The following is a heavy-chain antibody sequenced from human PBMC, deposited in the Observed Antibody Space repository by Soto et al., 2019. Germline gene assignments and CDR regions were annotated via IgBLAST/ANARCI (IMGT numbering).Heavy chain of an antibody. CDR1: GFTFSSYA. Sequence: VGSLRLSCAASGFTFSSYAMSWVRQAPGKGLEWVSAISGSGGSTYYADSVKGRFTISRDNSKNTLYLQMNSLRAEDTAVYYCAKDTTVTYYYYYGMDVWGQGTTVTVSS. V-gene: IGHV3-23*01. CDR2: ISGSGGST. CDR3: AKDTTVTYYYYYGMDV. J-gene: IGHJ6*02. D-gene: IGHD4-4*01.